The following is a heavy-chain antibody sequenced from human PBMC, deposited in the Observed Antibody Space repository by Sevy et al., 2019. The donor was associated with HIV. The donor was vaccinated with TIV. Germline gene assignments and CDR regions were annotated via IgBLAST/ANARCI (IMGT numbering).Heavy chain of an antibody. CDR1: GFTFSSYA. V-gene: IGHV3-23*01. CDR2: IDGKGRST. Sequence: SLRLSCAASGFTFSSYAMSWVRQAPGKGLEWVSAIDGKGRSTHYADSVKGRFTISRDNSKNTLYLQMNSLRAEDTAVYYCAKTVNSGGGVVPAANYYYYGMDVWGQGTTVTVSS. CDR3: AKTVNSGGGVVPAANYYYYGMDV. J-gene: IGHJ6*02. D-gene: IGHD2-2*01.